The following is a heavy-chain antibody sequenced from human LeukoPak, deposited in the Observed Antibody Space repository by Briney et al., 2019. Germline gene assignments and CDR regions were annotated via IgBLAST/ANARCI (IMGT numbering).Heavy chain of an antibody. Sequence: AGGPLRLSCAASGFTFSSYAMSWVRQAPGKGLEWVSAISASGGSTYYADSVKGRFTISRDNSKNALYLQMNSLRAEDTAVYYCAKGRNVLRYPYGMDVWGQGTTVTVSS. J-gene: IGHJ6*02. V-gene: IGHV3-23*01. CDR3: AKGRNVLRYPYGMDV. D-gene: IGHD3-9*01. CDR2: ISASGGST. CDR1: GFTFSSYA.